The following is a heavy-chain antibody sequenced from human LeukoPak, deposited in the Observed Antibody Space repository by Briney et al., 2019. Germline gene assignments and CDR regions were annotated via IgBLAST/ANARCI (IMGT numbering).Heavy chain of an antibody. D-gene: IGHD2-2*01. CDR2: INHSGST. Sequence: SETLSLTCAVYGGSFSGYYWSWIRQPPGNGLEWIGEINHSGSTNYNQSLKRRVTISVDTPKNQFSLKLSSVTAADTAVYYCARGGYCSSTSCYAGGGTLYNWFDPWGQGTLVTVSS. J-gene: IGHJ5*02. CDR1: GGSFSGYY. CDR3: ARGGYCSSTSCYAGGGTLYNWFDP. V-gene: IGHV4-34*01.